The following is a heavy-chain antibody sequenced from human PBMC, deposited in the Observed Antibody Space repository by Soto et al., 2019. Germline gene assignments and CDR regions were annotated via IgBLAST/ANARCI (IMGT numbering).Heavy chain of an antibody. D-gene: IGHD3-3*01. CDR3: ATIITYNYDFWSGKTYGAFXI. V-gene: IGHV1-8*01. CDR2: MNPNSGNT. Sequence: ASVKVSCKASGYTFTSYDINWVRQATGQGLEWMGWMNPNSGNTGYAQKFQGRVTMTRNTSISTAYMELSSLRSEDTAVYYCATIITYNYDFWSGKTYGAFXIWGQGTKVTVSS. J-gene: IGHJ3*02. CDR1: GYTFTSYD.